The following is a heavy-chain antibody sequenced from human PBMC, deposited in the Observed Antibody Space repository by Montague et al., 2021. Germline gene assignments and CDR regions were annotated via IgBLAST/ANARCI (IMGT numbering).Heavy chain of an antibody. CDR1: GFTFSGYA. CDR2: TSATGGGT. J-gene: IGHJ4*02. V-gene: IGHV3-23*01. Sequence: SLRLSCAASGFTFSGYAMSWVRQAPGKGPEWVSGTSATGGGTFYADSVKGRFIISRDNSKNTLFLQMSSLRADDTAVYYCAKSRAAPGRSSFDYWGQGTLVTVSS. CDR3: AKSRAAPGRSSFDY. D-gene: IGHD6-13*01.